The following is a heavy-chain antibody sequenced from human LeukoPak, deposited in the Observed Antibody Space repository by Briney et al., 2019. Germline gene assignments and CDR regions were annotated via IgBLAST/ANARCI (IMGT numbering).Heavy chain of an antibody. CDR1: GGSISSYY. J-gene: IGHJ4*02. Sequence: SETLSLTCTVSGGSISSYYWSWIRQPPGKGLEWIGEINHSGSTNYNPSLKSRVTISVDTSKNQFSLELSSVTAADTAVYYCARTERSAVAGYWGQGTLVTVSS. D-gene: IGHD6-19*01. CDR2: INHSGST. V-gene: IGHV4-34*01. CDR3: ARTERSAVAGY.